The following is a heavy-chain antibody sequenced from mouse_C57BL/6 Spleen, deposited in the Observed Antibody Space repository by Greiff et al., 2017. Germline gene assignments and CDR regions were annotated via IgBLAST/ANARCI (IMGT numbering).Heavy chain of an antibody. CDR1: GYTFTSYW. CDR3: ARGLTWEGAYYFDY. D-gene: IGHD1-3*01. V-gene: IGHV1-61*01. CDR2: IYPSDSET. J-gene: IGHJ2*01. Sequence: QVQLQQPGAELVRPGSSVKLSCKASGYTFTSYWMDWVKQRPGQGLEWIGNIYPSDSETHYNQKFKDKATLTVDKSSSTAYMQLSSLTSEDSAVYYCARGLTWEGAYYFDYWGQGTTLTVSS.